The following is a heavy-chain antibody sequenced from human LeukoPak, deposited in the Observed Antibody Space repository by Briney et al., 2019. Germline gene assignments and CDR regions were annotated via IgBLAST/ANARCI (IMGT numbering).Heavy chain of an antibody. V-gene: IGHV1-46*01. CDR2: INPSDGST. CDR3: ARDQGVAGFMDV. Sequence: ASVKVSCKASGYTFTGYYMHWVRQAPGQGLEWMGVINPSDGSTNYAQRFQGRVTFTSDTSATVVYMDLSSLRSEDTAEYYCARDQGVAGFMDVWGQGTTVTVSS. CDR1: GYTFTGYY. D-gene: IGHD6-19*01. J-gene: IGHJ6*02.